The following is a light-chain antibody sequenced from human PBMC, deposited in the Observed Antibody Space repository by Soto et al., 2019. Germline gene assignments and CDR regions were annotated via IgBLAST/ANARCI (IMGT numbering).Light chain of an antibody. CDR1: SSDVGGYNF. CDR3: SSYAGSNIVV. CDR2: EVS. Sequence: QSALTQPPSASGSPGQSVTISCTGTSSDVGGYNFVSWYQQHPGKAPKLMIYEVSERPSGVADRFSGSKSGNTASLTFSGVKAEDEADYYCSSYAGSNIVVFGGGTKLTVL. V-gene: IGLV2-8*01. J-gene: IGLJ2*01.